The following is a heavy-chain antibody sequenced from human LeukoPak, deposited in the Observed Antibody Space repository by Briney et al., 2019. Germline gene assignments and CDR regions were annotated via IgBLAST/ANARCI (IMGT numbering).Heavy chain of an antibody. CDR2: IYPGESDT. CDR1: GYRFTSYW. Sequence: GESLKISFKGSGYRFTSYWIGWVRPMPGKGLEWMGIIYPGESDTRYSPSFQGQVTISADKSISTAYLQWSSLKASDTAMYYCARHSSQRQQLVPQQNYYYGMDVWGQGTTVTVSS. D-gene: IGHD6-13*01. CDR3: ARHSSQRQQLVPQQNYYYGMDV. V-gene: IGHV5-51*01. J-gene: IGHJ6*02.